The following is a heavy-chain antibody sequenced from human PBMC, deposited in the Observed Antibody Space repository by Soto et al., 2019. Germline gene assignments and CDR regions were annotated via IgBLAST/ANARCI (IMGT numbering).Heavy chain of an antibody. J-gene: IGHJ6*02. D-gene: IGHD2-15*01. CDR1: GGSISSSSYY. V-gene: IGHV4-39*01. CDR3: ARLRGTREDYYYYGMDV. CDR2: IYYSGST. Sequence: QLQLQESGPGLVKPSETLSLTCTVSGGSISSSSYYWGWIRQPPGKGLEWIGSIYYSGSTYYNPSLKSRVTISVDTSKNQFSLKLSSVTAADTAVYYCARLRGTREDYYYYGMDVWGQGTTVTVSS.